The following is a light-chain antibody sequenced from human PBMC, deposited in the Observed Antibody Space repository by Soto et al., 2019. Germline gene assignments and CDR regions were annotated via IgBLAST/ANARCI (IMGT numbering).Light chain of an antibody. J-gene: IGKJ1*01. Sequence: DIVMTQSPDSLAVSLGERATINCKSNQSLLYRSNNKNYLAWYQQKPRQPPTLLIYWASTRESGVPDRVSGSGSGTDFTLTLNSLQTEDVAVYYCQQYYDSPRTFGQGTRVEI. CDR3: QQYYDSPRT. CDR1: QSLLYRSNNKNY. V-gene: IGKV4-1*01. CDR2: WAS.